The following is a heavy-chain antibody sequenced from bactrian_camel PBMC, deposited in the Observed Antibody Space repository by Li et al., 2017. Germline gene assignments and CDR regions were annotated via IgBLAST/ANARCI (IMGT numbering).Heavy chain of an antibody. Sequence: HVQLVESGGGLVQPGGSLRLSCTVPGFTSNNCGMDWYRQAAGKQDEWVSHIESRDGDTYYSDSVKGRFTISRDNAEDRLYLQMNSLKPEDTAMYYCAAASACQGWLWPRYWGQGTQVTVS. D-gene: IGHD3*01. CDR1: GFTSNNCG. J-gene: IGHJ4*01. V-gene: IGHV3S6*01. CDR2: IESRDGDT. CDR3: AAASACQGWLWPRY.